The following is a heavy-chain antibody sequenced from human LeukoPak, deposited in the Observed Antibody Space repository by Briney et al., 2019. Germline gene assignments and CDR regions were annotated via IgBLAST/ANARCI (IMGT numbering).Heavy chain of an antibody. V-gene: IGHV4-39*01. CDR2: IYYRGST. CDR1: GGSILSSTYY. J-gene: IGHJ3*02. Sequence: APETLSLTCTVSGGSILSSTYYWGWIRHPPGRGLEWIGTIYYRGSTYYNPSLKSRVTISIDSSKNHFSLRLSSVTAADTAVYYCARHRTQWSNDVFDIWGQGTMVTVSS. D-gene: IGHD2-15*01. CDR3: ARHRTQWSNDVFDI.